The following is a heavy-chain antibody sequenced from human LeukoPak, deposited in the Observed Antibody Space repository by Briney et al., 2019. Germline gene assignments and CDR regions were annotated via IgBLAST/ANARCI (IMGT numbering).Heavy chain of an antibody. D-gene: IGHD3-9*01. CDR2: ISYDGSNK. CDR3: QKEGGIRYFDWLLGLGGYFDN. V-gene: IGHV3-30*18. J-gene: IGHJ4*02. Sequence: GGSLRLSCAASGFTFSSYSMNWVRQAPGKGLELVAVISYDGSNKYYAASVKGRLTISRDNSKNTLYLQMNSLRAEDTAVYYFQKEGGIRYFDWLLGLGGYFDNWGQGTLVTVSS. CDR1: GFTFSSYS.